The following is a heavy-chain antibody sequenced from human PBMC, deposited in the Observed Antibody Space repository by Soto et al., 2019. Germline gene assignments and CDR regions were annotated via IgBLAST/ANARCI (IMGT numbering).Heavy chain of an antibody. Sequence: GGSLRLSCAASGFTFSSYWMHWVRQAPGKGLVWVSRINSDGSSTSYADSVKGRFTISRDNAKNTLYLQMNSLRAEDTAVYYCAKNSLRGFGEFWGIGRDYYGMDVWGQGTTVTVSS. CDR2: INSDGSST. V-gene: IGHV3-74*01. CDR3: AKNSLRGFGEFWGIGRDYYGMDV. J-gene: IGHJ6*02. CDR1: GFTFSSYW. D-gene: IGHD3-10*01.